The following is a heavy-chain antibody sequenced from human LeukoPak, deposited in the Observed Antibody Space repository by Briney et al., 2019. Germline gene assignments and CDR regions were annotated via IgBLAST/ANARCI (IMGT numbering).Heavy chain of an antibody. V-gene: IGHV3-66*02. Sequence: GGSLRLSCAASGFTISSYYMSWVRQAPGKGLEWVSVIYSDGDVYYADSVRGRFTISRDISKNTLNLQMDSLKTEDTGVYYCARDTDITSSRFFDLWGLGTLVTISS. J-gene: IGHJ4*02. CDR2: IYSDGDV. CDR3: ARDTDITSSRFFDL. CDR1: GFTISSYY. D-gene: IGHD6-6*01.